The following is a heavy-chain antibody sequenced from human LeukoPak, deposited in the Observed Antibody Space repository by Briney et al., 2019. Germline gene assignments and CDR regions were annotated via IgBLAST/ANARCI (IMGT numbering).Heavy chain of an antibody. V-gene: IGHV4-59*01. Sequence: SETLSLTCTVSDGSISSYYWSWIRQPPGKGLEWIGYIYYSGSTNYNPSLKSRVTISVDTSKNQFSLKLSSVTAADTAVYYCARVLSHNDFWSGPYMDVWGKGTTVTVSS. D-gene: IGHD3-3*01. CDR2: IYYSGST. J-gene: IGHJ6*03. CDR1: DGSISSYY. CDR3: ARVLSHNDFWSGPYMDV.